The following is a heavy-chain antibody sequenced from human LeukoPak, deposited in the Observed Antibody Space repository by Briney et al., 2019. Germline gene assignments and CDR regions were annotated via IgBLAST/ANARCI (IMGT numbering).Heavy chain of an antibody. D-gene: IGHD3-22*01. V-gene: IGHV4-39*01. J-gene: IGHJ5*02. CDR2: IYYSGST. CDR3: ARLGYYDSSGYCP. CDR1: GGSISSSSYY. Sequence: SETLSLTCTVSGGSISSSSYYWGWIRQPPGKGLEWIGSIYYSGSTYYNPSLKSRVTISVDTSKNQFTLKLSSVTAADTAVYYCARLGYYDSSGYCPWGQGTLVTVSS.